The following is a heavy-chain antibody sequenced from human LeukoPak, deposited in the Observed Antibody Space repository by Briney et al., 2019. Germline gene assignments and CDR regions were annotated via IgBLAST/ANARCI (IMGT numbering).Heavy chain of an antibody. CDR2: IWYDGSNK. J-gene: IGHJ4*02. V-gene: IGHV3-33*01. Sequence: GGSLRLSCAASGFTFSGYAMHWVRQAPGKGLEWVALIWYDGSNKYYADSVKGRFTISRDNSKNTLYLQMNSLRAEDTAVYYCAREGAYYDSSGTKRSYFDYWGQGTLVTVSS. CDR3: AREGAYYDSSGTKRSYFDY. CDR1: GFTFSGYA. D-gene: IGHD3-22*01.